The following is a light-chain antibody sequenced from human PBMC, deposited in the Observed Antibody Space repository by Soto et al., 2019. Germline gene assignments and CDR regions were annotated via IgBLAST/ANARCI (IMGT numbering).Light chain of an antibody. V-gene: IGLV6-57*04. CDR1: SGSIASNY. Sequence: NFMLTQPHSVSESPGKTVTISCTRSSGSIASNYVQWYQQRPGSAPTTVIYEDNQRPSGVPDRFSGSIDTSSNSASLTISGLKTEDEADYYCQSYDSFNWVFGGGTKPTVL. CDR3: QSYDSFNWV. CDR2: EDN. J-gene: IGLJ3*02.